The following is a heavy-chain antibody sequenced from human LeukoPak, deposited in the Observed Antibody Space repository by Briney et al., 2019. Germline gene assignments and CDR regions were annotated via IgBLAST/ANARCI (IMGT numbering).Heavy chain of an antibody. V-gene: IGHV3-48*04. J-gene: IGHJ3*02. CDR3: ARTAIAGTLYEAFDI. CDR2: ISSSSSTI. Sequence: GGSLRLSCAASGFTLSTYTMNWVRQAPGKGLQWFSYISSSSSTIYYADSVKGRFTISRDDAKNSLYLQVNSLRAEDTAVYYCARTAIAGTLYEAFDIWGQGTMVTVSS. CDR1: GFTLSTYT. D-gene: IGHD6-13*01.